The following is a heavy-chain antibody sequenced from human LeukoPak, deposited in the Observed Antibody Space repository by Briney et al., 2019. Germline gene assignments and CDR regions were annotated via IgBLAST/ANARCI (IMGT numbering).Heavy chain of an antibody. CDR1: GLIFSNYG. CDR3: VEEAGSVAGRFDH. V-gene: IGHV3-30*02. CDR2: IQYDGISK. J-gene: IGHJ4*02. D-gene: IGHD6-19*01. Sequence: GGSLRLSCAASGLIFSNYGMHWVRQAPGKGLEWGTFIQYDGISKYYADSVNGRFTISRDNSKNTLYLQMNSLRPEDTTVYYCVEEAGSVAGRFDHWGQGNMVTVSS.